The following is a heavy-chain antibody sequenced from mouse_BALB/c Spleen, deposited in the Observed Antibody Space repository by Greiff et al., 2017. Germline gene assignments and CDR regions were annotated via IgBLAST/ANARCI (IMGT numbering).Heavy chain of an antibody. CDR1: GFSLSRYS. CDR3: ARNLHYGYDWFAY. V-gene: IGHV2-6-4*01. CDR2: IWGGGST. J-gene: IGHJ3*01. D-gene: IGHD2-2*01. Sequence: VKLVESGPGLVAPSQSLSITCTVSGFSLSRYSVHWVRQPPGKGLEWLGMIWGGGSTDYNSALKSRLSISKDNSKSQVFLKMNSLQTDDTAMYYCARNLHYGYDWFAYWGQGTLVTVSA.